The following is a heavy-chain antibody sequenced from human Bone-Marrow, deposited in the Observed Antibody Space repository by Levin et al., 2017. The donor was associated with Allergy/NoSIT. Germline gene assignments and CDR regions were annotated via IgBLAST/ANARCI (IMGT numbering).Heavy chain of an antibody. CDR3: ASVRDGYHYFDL. CDR2: IDTGATI. D-gene: IGHD5-24*01. Sequence: PGGSLRLSCAASGFTFSTYTMTWVRQAPGKGLEWISYIDTGATIFYSDSVRGRFTVSRDSALYLQMSSLRPEDTAIYYCASVRDGYHYFDLWGQGTLVTVSS. V-gene: IGHV3-69-1*01. CDR1: GFTFSTYT. J-gene: IGHJ4*02.